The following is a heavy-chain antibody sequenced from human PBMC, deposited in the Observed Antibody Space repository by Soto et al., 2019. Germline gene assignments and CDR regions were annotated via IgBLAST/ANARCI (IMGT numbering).Heavy chain of an antibody. CDR2: IIPIFGTA. J-gene: IGHJ3*02. CDR3: AGVFELGRVTKLVDAFAI. D-gene: IGHD3-3*01. CDR1: GGTFSSYA. Sequence: QVQLVQSGAEVKKPGSSVKVSCKASGGTFSSYAISWVRQAPGQGLEWMGGIIPIFGTANYAQKFQGRVTLPADESTSTAYMALSSLRSEDTAVYYCAGVFELGRVTKLVDAFAIWGQGTMVTVSS. V-gene: IGHV1-69*12.